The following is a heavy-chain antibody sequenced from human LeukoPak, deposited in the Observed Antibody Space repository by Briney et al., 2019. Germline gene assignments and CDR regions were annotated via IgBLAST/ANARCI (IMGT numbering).Heavy chain of an antibody. CDR3: ARYDSAHDAFDI. CDR1: GYTFTSYG. CDR2: ISAYNGNT. J-gene: IGHJ3*02. V-gene: IGHV1-18*01. Sequence: ASVKVSCKASGYTFTSYGISWVRQAPGQGLEWMGWISAYNGNTNYAQKLQGRVTMTTDTSTSTAYMDLRSLRSDDTAVYYCARYDSAHDAFDIWGQGTMVTVSS. D-gene: IGHD3-9*01.